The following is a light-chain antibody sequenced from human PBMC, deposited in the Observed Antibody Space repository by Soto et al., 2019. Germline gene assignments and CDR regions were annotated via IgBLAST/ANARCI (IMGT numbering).Light chain of an antibody. CDR1: QSVSSN. V-gene: IGKV3-15*01. J-gene: IGKJ1*01. CDR3: QQYNNWPRT. CDR2: GAS. Sequence: EIVMTQSPATLSLSPGERATLSCRASQSVSSNLAWYQQKPGQAPRPLIYGASTRATGIPARFSGSGSGTEFTLTISSLQSEDFAVYYCQQYNNWPRTFGQGTKV.